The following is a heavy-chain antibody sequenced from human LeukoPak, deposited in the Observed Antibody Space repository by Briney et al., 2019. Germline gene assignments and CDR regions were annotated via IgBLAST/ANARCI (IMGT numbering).Heavy chain of an antibody. D-gene: IGHD1-26*01. CDR2: ISSSGTII. V-gene: IGHV3-11*01. Sequence: GGSLRLSCAASGFTFSDYYMSWIRQAPGKGLEWVSYISSSGTIIYYTDSVKGRFTISRDNAKNSLYLQMNSLRAEDTAVYYCARAFLGSRWELFDYWGRGTLVTVSS. CDR1: GFTFSDYY. J-gene: IGHJ4*02. CDR3: ARAFLGSRWELFDY.